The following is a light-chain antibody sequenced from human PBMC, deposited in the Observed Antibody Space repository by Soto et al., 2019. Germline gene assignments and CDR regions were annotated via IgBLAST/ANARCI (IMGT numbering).Light chain of an antibody. CDR1: QTVNSRY. V-gene: IGKV3-20*01. CDR2: GAS. J-gene: IGKJ1*01. CDR3: QQYGGSPET. Sequence: EIVLTQSPGTLSLSPGERATLSCRASQTVNSRYVAWYQQKPGQAPRLLIYGASRKATGIPDRFSGSGSGTDFTLTISRLEPEDFAVYHCQQYGGSPETFGQGTKVEIK.